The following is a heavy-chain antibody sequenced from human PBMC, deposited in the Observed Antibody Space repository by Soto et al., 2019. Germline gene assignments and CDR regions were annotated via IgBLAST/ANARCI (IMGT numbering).Heavy chain of an antibody. V-gene: IGHV1-24*01. Sequence: ASVKVSCKVSGYTLTELSMHWVRQAPGKGLEWMGGFDPEDGETIYAQKFQGRVTMTEDTSTDTAYMELSSLRSEDTAVYYCATDQGYYGSGSSGRWFDPWGQGTLVTVSS. CDR1: GYTLTELS. CDR3: ATDQGYYGSGSSGRWFDP. CDR2: FDPEDGET. J-gene: IGHJ5*02. D-gene: IGHD3-10*01.